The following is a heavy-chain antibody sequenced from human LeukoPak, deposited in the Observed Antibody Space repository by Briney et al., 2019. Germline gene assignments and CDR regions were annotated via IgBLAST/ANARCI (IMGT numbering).Heavy chain of an antibody. CDR1: GGSISSSSYY. CDR3: AGISPSIAVAVEFSDY. Sequence: SETLSLTCTVSGGSISSSSYYWGWIRQPPGKGLEWIGSIYYSGSTYYNPSLKSRVTISVDTSKNQFSLKLSSVTAADTAVYYCAGISPSIAVAVEFSDYWGQGTLVTVSS. D-gene: IGHD6-19*01. CDR2: IYYSGST. J-gene: IGHJ4*02. V-gene: IGHV4-39*07.